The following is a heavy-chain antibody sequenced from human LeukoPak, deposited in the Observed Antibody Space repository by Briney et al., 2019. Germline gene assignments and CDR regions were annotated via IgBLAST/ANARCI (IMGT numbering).Heavy chain of an antibody. CDR2: VYNSGGT. CDR1: GGSMSSYY. D-gene: IGHD2-2*01. CDR3: ARGRCTSTSCCAGDYDIDV. Sequence: SETLSLTCTVSGGSMSSYYWSWIRQPPGKGLQWIAYVYNSGGTNYNPSLKSRVTISVDTSRNQFSLRLSSVTAADTAVYYCARGRCTSTSCCAGDYDIDVWGQGTTVTVSS. J-gene: IGHJ6*02. V-gene: IGHV4-59*01.